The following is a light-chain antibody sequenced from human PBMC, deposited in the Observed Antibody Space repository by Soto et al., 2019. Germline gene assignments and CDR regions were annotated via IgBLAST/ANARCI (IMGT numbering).Light chain of an antibody. Sequence: DIQMTQFPLSLSASVGDRVTITCRASQTIRSHLNWYQQKPGEAPKIVIYATSTLQSGVPSRFSGSVSGTDFILTISSLQPEDFATYYCQQTYRTPLTFAGGTKVEIK. CDR3: QQTYRTPLT. CDR1: QTIRSH. CDR2: ATS. J-gene: IGKJ4*01. V-gene: IGKV1-39*01.